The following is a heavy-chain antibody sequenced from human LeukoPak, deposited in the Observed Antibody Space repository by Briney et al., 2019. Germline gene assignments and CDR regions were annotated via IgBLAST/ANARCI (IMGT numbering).Heavy chain of an antibody. J-gene: IGHJ4*02. Sequence: GGSLRLSCAASGFTFSSYAMDWVRQAPGKGLEWVAVISYDGSNKYYADSVKGRFTISRDNSKNTLYLQINSLRAEDTAVYYCARDLAAAGYLDYWGQGTLVTVSS. V-gene: IGHV3-30-3*01. D-gene: IGHD6-13*01. CDR1: GFTFSSYA. CDR3: ARDLAAAGYLDY. CDR2: ISYDGSNK.